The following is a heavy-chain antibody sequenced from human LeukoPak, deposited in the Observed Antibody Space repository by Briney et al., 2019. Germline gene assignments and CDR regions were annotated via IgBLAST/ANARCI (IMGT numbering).Heavy chain of an antibody. CDR3: AKDTALTGTNYFDY. V-gene: IGHV3-23*01. CDR1: GFRFSDYG. CDR2: ISGSDDTT. D-gene: IGHD6-19*01. J-gene: IGHJ4*02. Sequence: GGSLRLSCAASGFRFSDYGMHWARQAPGKGLEWVSGISGSDDTTYYADSVKGRFTISRDKSKNTLYLQMNNLRAEDTAVYYCAKDTALTGTNYFDYWGQGTLVTVSS.